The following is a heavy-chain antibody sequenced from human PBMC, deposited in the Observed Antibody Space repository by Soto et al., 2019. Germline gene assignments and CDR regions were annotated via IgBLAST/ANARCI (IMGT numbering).Heavy chain of an antibody. V-gene: IGHV3-7*03. CDR3: ARDGLPFALDI. Sequence: PVGSLRLSCAASGFTLSRHWMSWVRQAPGKGLEWVAKIKEDGSEENYVDSVRGRFTISRDNAKNSLYLQMNSLRAEDTAVYYCARDGLPFALDIWGQGTVVTVSS. D-gene: IGHD3-16*01. CDR2: IKEDGSEE. CDR1: GFTLSRHW. J-gene: IGHJ3*02.